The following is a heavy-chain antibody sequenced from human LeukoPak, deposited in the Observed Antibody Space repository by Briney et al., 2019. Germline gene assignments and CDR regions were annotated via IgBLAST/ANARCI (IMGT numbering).Heavy chain of an antibody. CDR2: IDHSGRT. CDR1: GGSFSGYY. Sequence: PSETLSLTCAVYGGSFSGYYWSWIRQPPGKGLEWIGEIDHSGRTNSNASLKSRVTISVDMSKNQSSLRLSSVTAADTAVYYCARKSIVTAGRRPYDVWDQGTLVTVSP. D-gene: IGHD6-13*01. CDR3: ARKSIVTAGRRPYDV. V-gene: IGHV4-34*01. J-gene: IGHJ4*02.